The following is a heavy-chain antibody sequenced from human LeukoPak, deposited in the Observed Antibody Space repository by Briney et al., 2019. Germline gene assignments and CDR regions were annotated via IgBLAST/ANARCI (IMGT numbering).Heavy chain of an antibody. Sequence: GGSLRLSCAASGFTFDDYAMHWVRQAPGKGLEWVSGISWNRGSMGYADSVKGRFTISRDNAKNSLYLQMNSLRAEDTALYYCAKGGCSSTSCYVDDPWGQGTLVTVSS. V-gene: IGHV3-9*01. D-gene: IGHD2-2*01. J-gene: IGHJ5*02. CDR1: GFTFDDYA. CDR3: AKGGCSSTSCYVDDP. CDR2: ISWNRGSM.